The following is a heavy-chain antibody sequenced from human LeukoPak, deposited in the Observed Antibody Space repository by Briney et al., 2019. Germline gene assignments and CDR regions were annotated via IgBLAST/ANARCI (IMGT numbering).Heavy chain of an antibody. V-gene: IGHV3-74*01. CDR3: ARDLLRGLDS. D-gene: IGHD3-10*01. Sequence: PGGSLRLSCAASGFTLSNCWTHWVRQAPGKGLVWVSRIKSDGTNTNYADSVRGRFTISRDNAKGTVYLQMNSLRVEDTAIYYCARDLLRGLDSWGQGILVTVSS. CDR2: IKSDGTNT. CDR1: GFTLSNCW. J-gene: IGHJ4*02.